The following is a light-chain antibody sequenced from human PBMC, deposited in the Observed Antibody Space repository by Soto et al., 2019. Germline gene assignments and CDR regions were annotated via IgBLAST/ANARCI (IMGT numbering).Light chain of an antibody. J-gene: IGKJ1*01. Sequence: DIVLTQSPGTLSFSPGERATLSCRASQSVSSSYLAWYQQKPGQAPRLLIDGASSRATGIPDRFSGSVSGTGFTLTISRLEPEDFAVYYCQQYGSSPPWTFGQGTKVDIK. CDR2: GAS. V-gene: IGKV3-20*01. CDR1: QSVSSSY. CDR3: QQYGSSPPWT.